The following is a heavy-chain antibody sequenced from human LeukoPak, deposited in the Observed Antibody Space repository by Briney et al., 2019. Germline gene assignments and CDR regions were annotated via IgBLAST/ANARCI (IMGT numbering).Heavy chain of an antibody. CDR1: GFTFSSYE. D-gene: IGHD3-9*01. CDR3: ARVDYDILTGYELDY. J-gene: IGHJ4*02. V-gene: IGHV3-48*03. Sequence: GGSLRLSCAASGFTFSSYEMNWVRQAPGKGLEWVSYISSSGSTIYYVDSVKGRFTISRDNAKNSLYLQMNSLRAEDTAVYYCARVDYDILTGYELDYWGQGTLVTVSS. CDR2: ISSSGSTI.